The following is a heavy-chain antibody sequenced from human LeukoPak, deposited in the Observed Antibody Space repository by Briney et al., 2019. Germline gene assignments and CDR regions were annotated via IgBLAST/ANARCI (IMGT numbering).Heavy chain of an antibody. Sequence: GGSLRLSCAASGFTFNTYGMHWVRQAPGKGLEWVTSIRYDGNNKYYADSVKGRFTISRDNSKNTLYLQMNSLRAEDTAVYYCAKQGRDWLRDYYYYMDVWGKGTTVTISS. J-gene: IGHJ6*03. D-gene: IGHD3-9*01. CDR2: IRYDGNNK. V-gene: IGHV3-30*02. CDR3: AKQGRDWLRDYYYYMDV. CDR1: GFTFNTYG.